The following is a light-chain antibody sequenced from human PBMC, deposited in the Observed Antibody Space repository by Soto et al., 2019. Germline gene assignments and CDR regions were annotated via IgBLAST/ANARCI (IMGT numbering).Light chain of an antibody. CDR1: QSVSSK. CDR2: GAS. J-gene: IGKJ1*01. V-gene: IGKV3-15*01. CDR3: QQYNNWPGT. Sequence: EIVLTQSPGTLSVSPGERATLSCRASQSVSSKLAWYQQKPGQAPRLLFYGASTGATGIPARFSGSGSETEFTLSISSLQSEDFAVYYCQQYNNWPGTFGQGTRWIS.